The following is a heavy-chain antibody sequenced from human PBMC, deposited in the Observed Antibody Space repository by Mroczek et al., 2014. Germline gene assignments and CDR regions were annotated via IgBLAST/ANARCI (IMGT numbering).Heavy chain of an antibody. CDR1: GFTFSSYS. CDR3: ARAAGDGYNKGCDY. CDR2: ISSSSSYI. V-gene: IGHV3-21*01. D-gene: IGHD5-24*01. J-gene: IGHJ4*02. Sequence: EVQLVESGGGLVKPGGSLRLSCAASGFTFSSYSMNWVRQAPGKGLEWVSSISSSSSYIYYADSVKGRFTISRDNAKNSLYLQMNSLRAEDTAVYYCARAAGDGYNKGCDYWGQGTPGHRLL.